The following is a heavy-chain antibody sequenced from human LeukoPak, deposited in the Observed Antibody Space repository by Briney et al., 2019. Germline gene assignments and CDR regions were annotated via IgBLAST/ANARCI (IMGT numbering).Heavy chain of an antibody. V-gene: IGHV1-2*02. CDR3: ARALGVLLWFGEPPEYFDY. Sequence: ASVKVSCKASGYTFTGYYMHWVRQAPGQGLEWMGWINPNSGGTNYAQKFQGRVTMTRDTSISTAYMALSRLRSDDTAVYYCARALGVLLWFGEPPEYFDYWGQGTLVTVSS. CDR2: INPNSGGT. J-gene: IGHJ4*02. CDR1: GYTFTGYY. D-gene: IGHD3-10*01.